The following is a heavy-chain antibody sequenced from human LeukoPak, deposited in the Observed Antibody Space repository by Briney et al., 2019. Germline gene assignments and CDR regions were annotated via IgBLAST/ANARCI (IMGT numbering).Heavy chain of an antibody. CDR2: TSGSGGST. V-gene: IGHV3-23*01. CDR3: AKDTGRGWDEGRDAFDI. CDR1: GFTFSNYG. Sequence: GGSLRLSCAASGFTFSNYGMSWVRQTPGKGLEWVSGTSGSGGSTYYAGSVKGRFTMSRDNSKNTLYLQMNSLRAEDTAVYYCAKDTGRGWDEGRDAFDIWGQGTMITVSS. D-gene: IGHD6-19*01. J-gene: IGHJ3*02.